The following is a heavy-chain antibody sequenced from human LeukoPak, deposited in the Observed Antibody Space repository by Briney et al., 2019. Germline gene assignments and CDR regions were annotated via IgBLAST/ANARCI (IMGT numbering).Heavy chain of an antibody. V-gene: IGHV3-7*01. CDR3: AREYGRSRWFDP. CDR2: IKQDGSEK. J-gene: IGHJ5*02. Sequence: GGSLRLSCAASGVTFSSYWMSWVRQAPGKGLEWVANIKQDGSEKYYVDSVKGRFTISRDNAKNSLYLQMNSLRAEDTAVYYCAREYGRSRWFDPWGQGTLVTVSS. CDR1: GVTFSSYW. D-gene: IGHD4-17*01.